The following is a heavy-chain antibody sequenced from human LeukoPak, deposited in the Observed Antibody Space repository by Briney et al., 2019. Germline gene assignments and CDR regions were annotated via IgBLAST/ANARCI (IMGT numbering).Heavy chain of an antibody. CDR3: AKVADDYGDYDWFDP. CDR2: ISSSSNYI. J-gene: IGHJ5*02. CDR1: GFTFSSYS. D-gene: IGHD4-17*01. Sequence: GGSLRLSCAASGFTFSSYSMNWVRQAPGKGLEWVSSISSSSNYIYYADSVKGRFTISRDNAKNSLYLQMNSLRAEDTAVYYCAKVADDYGDYDWFDPWGQGTLVTVSS. V-gene: IGHV3-21*04.